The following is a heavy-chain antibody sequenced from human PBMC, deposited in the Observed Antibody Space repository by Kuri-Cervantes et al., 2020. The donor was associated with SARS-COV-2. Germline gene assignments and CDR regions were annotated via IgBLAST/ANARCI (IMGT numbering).Heavy chain of an antibody. D-gene: IGHD4-17*01. CDR3: ARSFGDKDFDF. CDR1: GFSLSTSGVG. CDR2: IYWDDDK. Sequence: SGPTLVKPTQTLTLTCTFSGFSLSTSGVGVGWIRQPPGKALEWLALIYWDDDKRYSPSLKTRLTISKDTSKNQVVVTMTNMDPVDTATYYCARSFGDKDFDFWGQGTLVTVSS. J-gene: IGHJ4*02. V-gene: IGHV2-5*02.